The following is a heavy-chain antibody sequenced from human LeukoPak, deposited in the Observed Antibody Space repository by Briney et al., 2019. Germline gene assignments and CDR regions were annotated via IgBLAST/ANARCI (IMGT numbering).Heavy chain of an antibody. V-gene: IGHV4-31*03. CDR3: ARENRAAGPPYYCGMDV. CDR2: IYYSGST. J-gene: IGHJ6*02. D-gene: IGHD6-13*01. Sequence: PSETLSLTCTVSGGSISSGGYYWSWIRQHPGKGLEWIGYIYYSGSTYYNPSLKSRVTISVDTSKNQFSLKLSSVTAADTAVYYCARENRAAGPPYYCGMDVWGQGTTITVSS. CDR1: GGSISSGGYY.